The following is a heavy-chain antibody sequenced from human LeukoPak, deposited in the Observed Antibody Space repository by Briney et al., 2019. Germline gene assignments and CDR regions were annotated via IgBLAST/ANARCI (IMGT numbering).Heavy chain of an antibody. CDR3: AREYGSGRSLYWYFDL. CDR2: ISYSGST. Sequence: SQTLSLTCTVSGGSISSGGYYWSWIRQHPGKGLEWIGYISYSGSTYYNPSLKSRLTISVDTSENQFSLKLSSVTAADTAVYYCAREYGSGRSLYWYFDLWGRGTLVTVSS. V-gene: IGHV4-31*03. CDR1: GGSISSGGYY. D-gene: IGHD3-10*01. J-gene: IGHJ2*01.